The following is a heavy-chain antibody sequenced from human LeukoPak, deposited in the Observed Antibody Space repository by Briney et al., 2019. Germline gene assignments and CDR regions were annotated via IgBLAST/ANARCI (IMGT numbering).Heavy chain of an antibody. CDR2: ISAYNGNT. CDR1: GYTFTSYG. CDR3: ARVSSPYYYDSSDASFDY. D-gene: IGHD3-22*01. J-gene: IGHJ4*02. Sequence: ASVKVSCKASGYTFTSYGISWVRQAPGQGLEWMGWISAYNGNTNYAQKLQGRVTMTTDTSTSTAYMELSSLRSEDTAVYYCARVSSPYYYDSSDASFDYWGQGTLVTVSS. V-gene: IGHV1-18*01.